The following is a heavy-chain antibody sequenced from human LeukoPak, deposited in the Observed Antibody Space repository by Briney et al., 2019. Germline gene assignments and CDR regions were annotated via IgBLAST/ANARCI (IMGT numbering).Heavy chain of an antibody. V-gene: IGHV3-11*01. D-gene: IGHD3-22*01. CDR3: ARVGSYYYDSSGYYYPEAFDI. CDR1: GFTFSDYY. CDR2: ISSSGSTI. Sequence: PGGSLRLSCAASGFTFSDYYMSWIRQAPGKGLKWVSYISSSGSTIYYADSVKGRFTISRDNAKNSLYLQMNSLRAEDTAVYYCARVGSYYYDSSGYYYPEAFDIWGQGTMVTVSS. J-gene: IGHJ3*02.